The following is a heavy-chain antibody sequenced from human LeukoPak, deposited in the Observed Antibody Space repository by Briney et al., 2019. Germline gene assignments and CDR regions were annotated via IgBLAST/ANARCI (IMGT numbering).Heavy chain of an antibody. CDR2: ISSRSSYI. J-gene: IGHJ4*02. D-gene: IGHD6-13*01. CDR1: GFTFSSYN. CDR3: GKEFSSSWLF. V-gene: IGHV3-21*04. Sequence: GGSLRLSCAASGFTFSSYNMKWVRQAPGKGLEWVSSISSRSSYIFYADSVKGRFTISRDNAKKSLYLQMNSLRAEDTAIYYCGKEFSSSWLFWGQGTLVTVSS.